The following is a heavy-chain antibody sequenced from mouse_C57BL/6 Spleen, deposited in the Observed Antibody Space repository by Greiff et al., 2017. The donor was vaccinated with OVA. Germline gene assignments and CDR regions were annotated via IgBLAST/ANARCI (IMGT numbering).Heavy chain of an antibody. D-gene: IGHD2-5*01. CDR3: ARGPYYSNYEGYFDV. CDR2: ISNGGGST. CDR1: GFTFSDYY. V-gene: IGHV5-12*01. J-gene: IGHJ1*03. Sequence: DVHLVESGGGLVQPGGSLKLSCAASGFTFSDYYMYWVRQTPEKRLEWVAYISNGGGSTYYPDTVKGRFTISRDNAKNTLYLQMSRLKSEDTAMYYGARGPYYSNYEGYFDVWGTGTTVTVSS.